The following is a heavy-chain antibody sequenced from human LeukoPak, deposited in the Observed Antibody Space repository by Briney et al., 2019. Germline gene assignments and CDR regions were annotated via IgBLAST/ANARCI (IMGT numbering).Heavy chain of an antibody. V-gene: IGHV1-69*05. CDR3: AIDNLDYYDSSGYYSAFDY. J-gene: IGHJ4*02. CDR1: GGTFSSYA. D-gene: IGHD3-22*01. Sequence: SVKVSCKASGGTFSSYAISWVRQAPGQGLEWMGRIIPIFGTANYAQKFQGRVTITTDESTSTAYMELSSLRSEDTAVCYCAIDNLDYYDSSGYYSAFDYWGQGTLVTVSS. CDR2: IIPIFGTA.